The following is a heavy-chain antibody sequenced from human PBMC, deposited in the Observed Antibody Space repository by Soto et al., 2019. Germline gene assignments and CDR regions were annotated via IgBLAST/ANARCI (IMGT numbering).Heavy chain of an antibody. J-gene: IGHJ4*02. D-gene: IGHD3-10*01. CDR3: ASTMVLYYFDY. Sequence: PSETLSLTCTVSGGSVSSGSYYWSWIRQPPGKGLEWIGYIYYSGSTNYNPSLKSRVTISVDTSKNQFSLKLSSVTAADTAVYYCASTMVLYYFDYWGQGTLVTVPQ. CDR2: IYYSGST. CDR1: GGSVSSGSYY. V-gene: IGHV4-61*01.